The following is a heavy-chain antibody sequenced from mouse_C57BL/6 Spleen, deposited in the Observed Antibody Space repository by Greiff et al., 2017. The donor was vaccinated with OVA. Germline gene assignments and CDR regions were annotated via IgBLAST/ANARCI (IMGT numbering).Heavy chain of an antibody. D-gene: IGHD1-1*01. CDR1: GYTFTDYE. CDR3: TRFWYYGSSPYYVDY. CDR2: IDPETGGT. V-gene: IGHV1-15*01. Sequence: VQLQQSGAELVRPGASVTLSCKASGYTFTDYEMHWVKQTPVHGLEWIGAIDPETGGTAYNQKFKGKAILTADKSSSTAYMELRSLTSEDSAVYYCTRFWYYGSSPYYVDYWGQGTTLTVSS. J-gene: IGHJ2*01.